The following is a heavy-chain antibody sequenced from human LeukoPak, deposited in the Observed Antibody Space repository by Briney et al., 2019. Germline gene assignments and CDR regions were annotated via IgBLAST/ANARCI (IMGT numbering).Heavy chain of an antibody. Sequence: ASVKVSCKASGYTFTSYGIGWVRQAPGQGLEWMGWISAYNGNTNYAQKLQGRVTMTTDTSTSTAYMELRSLRSDDTAVYYCARDRDGYNFPSFDYWGQGTLVTVSS. CDR1: GYTFTSYG. D-gene: IGHD5-24*01. CDR3: ARDRDGYNFPSFDY. CDR2: ISAYNGNT. V-gene: IGHV1-18*01. J-gene: IGHJ4*02.